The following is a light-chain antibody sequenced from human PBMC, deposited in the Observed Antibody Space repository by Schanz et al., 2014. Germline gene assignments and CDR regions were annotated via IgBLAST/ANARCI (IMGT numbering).Light chain of an antibody. J-gene: IGKJ5*01. Sequence: PGERATLSCRASQSVSSNLAWYQQKPGQAPRLLIYDTSNRATGIPARFSGSGSGTDFTLTISSLEPEDVAVFFCHQYGSSPITFGQGTRLDI. V-gene: IGKV3-11*01. CDR1: QSVSSN. CDR2: DTS. CDR3: HQYGSSPIT.